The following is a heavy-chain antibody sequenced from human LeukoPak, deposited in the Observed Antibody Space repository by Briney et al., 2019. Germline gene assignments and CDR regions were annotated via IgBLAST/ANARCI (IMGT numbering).Heavy chain of an antibody. CDR2: IYYSGST. V-gene: IGHV4-39*07. J-gene: IGHJ5*02. CDR3: ARVEDTYNWNSGNWFDP. CDR1: GGSISSSSYY. D-gene: IGHD1-7*01. Sequence: PSETLSLTCTVSGGSISSSSYYWGWIRQPPGKGLEWIGSIYYSGSTYYNPSLKSRVTISVDTSKNQFSLKLFSVTAADTAVYYCARVEDTYNWNSGNWFDPWGQGTLVTVSS.